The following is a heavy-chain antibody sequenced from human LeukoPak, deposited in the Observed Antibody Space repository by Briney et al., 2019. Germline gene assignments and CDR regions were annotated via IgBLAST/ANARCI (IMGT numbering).Heavy chain of an antibody. CDR1: GGSINRDY. D-gene: IGHD3-10*01. Sequence: SETLSLSCTVSGGSINRDYWSWIRQPPGKGLEWIGCIYYSGNTNYNPSLKSRVTISVDTSNNQFSLELSSVTAADTAVYYCARQGSTRNYVFDDWGQGTLVTVSS. J-gene: IGHJ4*02. CDR2: IYYSGNT. CDR3: ARQGSTRNYVFDD. V-gene: IGHV4-59*01.